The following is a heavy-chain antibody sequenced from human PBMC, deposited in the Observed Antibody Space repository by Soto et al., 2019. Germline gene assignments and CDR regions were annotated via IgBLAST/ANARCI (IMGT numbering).Heavy chain of an antibody. D-gene: IGHD6-13*01. Sequence: ASVKVSCKASGYTFTGYYMHLVRQAPGQGLEWMGWINPNSGGTNYAQKLQGRVTMTTDTSTTTAYMELRSLTSDDTAVYYCARDFTKSSSWPYYFDYWGQGTLVTVSS. V-gene: IGHV1-2*02. CDR1: GYTFTGYY. CDR2: INPNSGGT. J-gene: IGHJ4*02. CDR3: ARDFTKSSSWPYYFDY.